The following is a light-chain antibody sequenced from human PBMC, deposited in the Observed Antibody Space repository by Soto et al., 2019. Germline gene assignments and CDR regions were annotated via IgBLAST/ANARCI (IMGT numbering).Light chain of an antibody. CDR3: QQYSSHST. Sequence: DIQMTQSPSTLSASVGDRVTITCRASQSTSSYLAWYQQKPGKAPKLLIYQASSLENGVPSRFSGSGSGTEFSLTISSLQPDDLATYYCQQYSSHSTFGQGTKVDI. J-gene: IGKJ1*01. V-gene: IGKV1-5*03. CDR1: QSTSSY. CDR2: QAS.